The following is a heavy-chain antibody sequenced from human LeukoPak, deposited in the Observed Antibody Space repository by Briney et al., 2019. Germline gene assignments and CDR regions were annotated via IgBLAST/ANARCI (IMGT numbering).Heavy chain of an antibody. CDR2: IKTDGSST. J-gene: IGHJ4*02. D-gene: IGHD5-18*01. CDR3: VRDSSGYKDGYKNFAY. V-gene: IGHV3-74*01. CDR1: GFTFSSYW. Sequence: GGSLRLSCGAFGFTFSSYWMHSVRQAPGKGPVWVARIKTDGSSTTYADSGEGRFTISRDNAKNMLYMQKYRVRAGDTAVYYCVRDSSGYKDGYKNFAYWGQGTLVTVPS.